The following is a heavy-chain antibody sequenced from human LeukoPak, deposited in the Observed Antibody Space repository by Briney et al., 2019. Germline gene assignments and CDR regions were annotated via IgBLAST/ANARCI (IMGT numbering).Heavy chain of an antibody. CDR2: ITGDGAT. J-gene: IGHJ5*02. Sequence: GGSLRLSCAVSGFTFTNFAMMWVREAPGKGLQWVSSITGDGATYYADSVRGRFMLSRDTSKNTLYLQMNSLTAEDTALYYCAKGAAAGLVDWFDPWGQGTLVTVSS. CDR3: AKGAAAGLVDWFDP. V-gene: IGHV3-23*01. D-gene: IGHD6-25*01. CDR1: GFTFTNFA.